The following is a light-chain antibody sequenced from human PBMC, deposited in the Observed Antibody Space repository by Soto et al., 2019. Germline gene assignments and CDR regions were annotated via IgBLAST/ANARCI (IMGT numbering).Light chain of an antibody. V-gene: IGLV2-14*01. CDR2: GVT. Sequence: QSALTQPASVSGSPGQSITISCTGTSSDVGGYNYVSWYQQHPGKAPKLVIYGVTYRPSGVSARFSGSKFQNTASLTISGLQAEHEADYYYSSFRSGSVVLFGGGTKLTVL. CDR1: SSDVGGYNY. J-gene: IGLJ3*02. CDR3: SSFRSGSVVL.